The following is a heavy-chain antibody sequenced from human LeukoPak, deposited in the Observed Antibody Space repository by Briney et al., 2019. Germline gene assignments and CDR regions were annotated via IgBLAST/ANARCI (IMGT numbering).Heavy chain of an antibody. CDR1: GYTFTSYG. CDR3: AREGSMTTVTHFDY. V-gene: IGHV1-18*01. CDR2: ISAYNGNT. J-gene: IGHJ4*02. Sequence: GASVKVSCEASGYTFTSYGISWVRQAPGQGLEWMGWISAYNGNTNYAQKLQGRVTMTTDTSTSTAYMELRSLRSDDTAVYYCAREGSMTTVTHFDYWGQGTLVTVSS. D-gene: IGHD4-17*01.